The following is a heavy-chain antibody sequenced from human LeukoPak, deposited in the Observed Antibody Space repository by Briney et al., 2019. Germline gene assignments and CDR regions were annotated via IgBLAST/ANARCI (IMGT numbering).Heavy chain of an antibody. CDR2: ISGSGGST. CDR3: AKGEYSSGWFDY. D-gene: IGHD6-19*01. CDR1: GFTFSSYA. V-gene: IGHV3-23*01. Sequence: GGSLRLSCAASGFTFSSYAMSWVRQAPGKGLEWVSAISGSGGSTYYADSVKGRFTISRDNSKNTLYLQMNSLGAEDTAVYYCAKGEYSSGWFDYWGQGTLVTVSS. J-gene: IGHJ4*02.